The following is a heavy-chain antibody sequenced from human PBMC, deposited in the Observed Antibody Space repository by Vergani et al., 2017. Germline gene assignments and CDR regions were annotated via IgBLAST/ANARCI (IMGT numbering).Heavy chain of an antibody. Sequence: DVQLVETGGGLIQPGGSLRLSCAASGFTVSSNYMSWVRQAPGKGLEWVSGIYSGGSTYYADSVKGRFTISRDNSKNTLYLQMNSLRAEATAVYYCASGFTAMATFDYWGQGTLVTVSS. CDR3: ASGFTAMATFDY. CDR2: IYSGGST. J-gene: IGHJ4*02. CDR1: GFTVSSNY. D-gene: IGHD5-18*01. V-gene: IGHV3-53*02.